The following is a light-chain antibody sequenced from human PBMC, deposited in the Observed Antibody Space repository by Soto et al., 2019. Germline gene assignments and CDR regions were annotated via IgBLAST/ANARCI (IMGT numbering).Light chain of an antibody. CDR2: DAS. CDR3: QHYNNWPLT. V-gene: IGKV3D-20*01. J-gene: IGKJ4*01. CDR1: ERVSSSY. Sequence: IVLTQSPATMSLSPGERATLSCGASERVSSSYVAWYQMKAGLAPRLLIHDASTRASGIPDRFRGSGSGTEFTLTISSLQSEDYAVYYCQHYNNWPLTFGGGTKVDIK.